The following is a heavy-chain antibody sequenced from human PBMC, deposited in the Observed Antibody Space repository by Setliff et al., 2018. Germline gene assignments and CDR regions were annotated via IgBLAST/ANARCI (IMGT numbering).Heavy chain of an antibody. J-gene: IGHJ3*02. CDR2: INPIGGGA. V-gene: IGHV1-2*02. CDR3: AKDLNRWFGEFAFDM. CDR1: GYSFTSHY. D-gene: IGHD3-10*01. Sequence: ASVKVSCKTSGYSFTSHYMHWVRQTPGQGLEWMGRINPIGGGADYAQKFQGRVTMTRDASITTGYMVLNSLRSDDTAVYYCAKDLNRWFGEFAFDMWGQGTMVTVSS.